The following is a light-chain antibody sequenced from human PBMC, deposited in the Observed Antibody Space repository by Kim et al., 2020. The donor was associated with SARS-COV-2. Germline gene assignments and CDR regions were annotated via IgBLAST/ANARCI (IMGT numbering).Light chain of an antibody. J-gene: IGLJ1*01. V-gene: IGLV3-21*04. CDR1: NIGSKS. Sequence: SYELTQPPSVSVAPGKTARITCGGNNIGSKSVHWYQQKPGQAPVLVIYYDSDRPSGIPERFSGSNSGNTATLTISRVEAGDDADYYCQVWDSSSDDQVVGTATKVTVL. CDR2: YDS. CDR3: QVWDSSSDDQV.